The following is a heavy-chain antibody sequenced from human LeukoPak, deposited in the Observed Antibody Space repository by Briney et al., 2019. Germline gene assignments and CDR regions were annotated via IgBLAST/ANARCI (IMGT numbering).Heavy chain of an antibody. V-gene: IGHV1-8*01. J-gene: IGHJ4*02. CDR2: MNPNSGNT. CDR3: ARQTRGYFDY. CDR1: GYTFTSYD. Sequence: GASVKVSCKASGYTFTSYDINWVRQATGQGLEWMGWMNPNSGNTGYAQKFQGRVTMTTDTSTSTAYMELRSLRSDDTAVYYCARQTRGYFDYWGQGTLVTVSS. D-gene: IGHD3-10*01.